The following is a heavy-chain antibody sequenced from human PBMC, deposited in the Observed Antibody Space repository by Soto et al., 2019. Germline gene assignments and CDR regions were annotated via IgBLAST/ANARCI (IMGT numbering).Heavy chain of an antibody. D-gene: IGHD2-8*01. V-gene: IGHV4-30-4*01. J-gene: IGHJ4*02. CDR3: ARNGALDY. CDR2: ILYSGTT. CDR1: GDSISSGDYY. Sequence: QVQLQESGPGLVKPSQTLSLTCTVSGDSISSGDYYWSWIRQPPGKGLEWIGYILYSGTTNYNPSLESRLTISVDTSKNQFSLKLTSVTAADRAVYYCARNGALDYWGRGTLVTVSS.